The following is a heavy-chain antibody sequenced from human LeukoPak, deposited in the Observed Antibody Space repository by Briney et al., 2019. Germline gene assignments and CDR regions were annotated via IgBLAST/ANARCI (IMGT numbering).Heavy chain of an antibody. CDR1: GASISSGSYY. V-gene: IGHV4-61*02. D-gene: IGHD3-3*01. Sequence: SQTLSLTCTVSGASISSGSYYWPWIRQPAGRGLEWIGRIYTIGSTNYNPSLKSRVTISVDTSKNHFSLKLSSVNAADTAVYYCVRVRVDDAFDLWGQGTMVTVSS. CDR2: IYTIGST. CDR3: VRVRVDDAFDL. J-gene: IGHJ3*01.